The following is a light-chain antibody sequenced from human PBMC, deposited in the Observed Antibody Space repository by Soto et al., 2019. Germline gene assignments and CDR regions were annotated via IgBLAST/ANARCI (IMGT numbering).Light chain of an antibody. V-gene: IGKV3-20*01. CDR3: LQYVTSPLT. CDR2: GAS. Sequence: EIVLTQSPGTLSLSPGERATLSCRASQSVSSSSLAWYQQKPGQAPRLLIYGASSRAAGIPDRFSGSGSGTDFTLTISRLEPEDFAVYYCLQYVTSPLTLGPGTKVDIK. CDR1: QSVSSSS. J-gene: IGKJ3*01.